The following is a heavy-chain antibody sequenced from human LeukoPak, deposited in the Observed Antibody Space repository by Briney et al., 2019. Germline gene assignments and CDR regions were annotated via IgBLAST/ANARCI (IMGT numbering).Heavy chain of an antibody. CDR2: ISYDGGNK. V-gene: IGHV3-30-3*01. D-gene: IGHD3-9*01. J-gene: IGHJ5*02. CDR1: GFTFSSYA. CDR3: ASPPYYDILTGYFP. Sequence: GGSLRLSCAASGFTFSSYAMHWVRQAPGKGLEWVAVISYDGGNKYYADSVKGRFTISRDNSKNTLYLQMNSLRAEDTAVYYCASPPYYDILTGYFPWGQGTLVTVSS.